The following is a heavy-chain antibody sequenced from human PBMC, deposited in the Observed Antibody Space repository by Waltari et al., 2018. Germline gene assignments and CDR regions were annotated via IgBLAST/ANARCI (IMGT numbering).Heavy chain of an antibody. CDR2: IYHSGYT. Sequence: VQLQESGPVLVKPSETLSLTCDVSAYSISSGYYWDWIRQSQGKGLEWIGSIYHSGYTSYNPSLKGRVTISVDMSKNQFSLKLSSVTAADTAVYYCARDVEEDCSATACPPARNFDSWGQGTLVTVSS. V-gene: IGHV4-38-2*02. D-gene: IGHD2-15*01. CDR3: ARDVEEDCSATACPPARNFDS. J-gene: IGHJ5*01. CDR1: AYSISSGYY.